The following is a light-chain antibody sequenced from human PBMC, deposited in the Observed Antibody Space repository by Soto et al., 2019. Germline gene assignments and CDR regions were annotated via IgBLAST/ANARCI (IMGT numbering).Light chain of an antibody. CDR2: GAS. V-gene: IGKV3-20*01. J-gene: IGKJ4*01. Sequence: DIVLTQSPGTLSLSPGESVTLSCRASQSVSNSHFAWYQQKPGQAPSLIIYGASMSATGIPDRFSSSWSGTDFTITISRLQPEDFAVYSCQHYGNSLTFGGGTKVEIK. CDR3: QHYGNSLT. CDR1: QSVSNSH.